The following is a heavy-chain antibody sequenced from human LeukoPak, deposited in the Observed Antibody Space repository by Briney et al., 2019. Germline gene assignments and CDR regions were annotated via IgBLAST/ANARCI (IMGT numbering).Heavy chain of an antibody. CDR2: ISGHNDNI. CDR1: GYTFTNYG. V-gene: IGHV1-18*01. D-gene: IGHD2-2*02. CDR3: ARDPGSCSGSHCYRANWFDP. Sequence: GASVKVSCKASGYTFTNYGITWVRQAPGQGLEWMGWISGHNDNINYAEKIQGRATITTDTSTNTVYMELRSLRSDDTAVYYCARDPGSCSGSHCYRANWFDPWGQGTLVTVSS. J-gene: IGHJ5*02.